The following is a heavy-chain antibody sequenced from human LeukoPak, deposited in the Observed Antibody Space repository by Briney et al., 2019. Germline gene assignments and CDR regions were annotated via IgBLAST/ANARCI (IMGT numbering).Heavy chain of an antibody. V-gene: IGHV1-8*03. CDR1: GYTFTSYG. J-gene: IGHJ3*02. CDR3: AKRRFSSSWYGAFDI. CDR2: MNPNSGNT. Sequence: ASVKVSCKASGYTFTSYGINWVRQATGQGLEWMGWMNPNSGNTGYAQKFQGRITITRNTSISTAYMELSSLRSEDTAVYYCAKRRFSSSWYGAFDIWGQGTMVTVFS. D-gene: IGHD6-13*01.